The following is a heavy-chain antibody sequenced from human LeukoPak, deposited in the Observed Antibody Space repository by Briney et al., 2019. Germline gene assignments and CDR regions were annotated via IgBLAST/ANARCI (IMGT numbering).Heavy chain of an antibody. V-gene: IGHV1-69*05. D-gene: IGHD3-22*01. CDR3: ARDTHYYDSSGYSSSYFDY. CDR2: IIPIFGTA. CDR1: GGTFSSYA. J-gene: IGHJ4*02. Sequence: SVKVSCKASGGTFSSYAISWVRQAPGQGLEWMGGIIPIFGTANYAQKFQGRVTITTDESTSTAYMELSSLRSEDTAVYYCARDTHYYDSSGYSSSYFDYWGQGTLVTVSS.